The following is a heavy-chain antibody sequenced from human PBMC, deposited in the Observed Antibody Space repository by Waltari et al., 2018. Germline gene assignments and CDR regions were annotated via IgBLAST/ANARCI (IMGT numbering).Heavy chain of an antibody. D-gene: IGHD6-13*01. V-gene: IGHV4-39*07. CDR2: IYFAGST. J-gene: IGHJ3*02. Sequence: QLQLRESGPGLLKPSETLSLTCSVSGDSIGSGYYYWGWIRQAPGKGLEWIGSIYFAGSTSYNPSLKSRLTISGDTSKNQFSLRLSSVTAADTAVYYCAREVGGSSWSTTPRGDALDIWGQGTMVTVSS. CDR3: AREVGGSSWSTTPRGDALDI. CDR1: GDSIGSGYYY.